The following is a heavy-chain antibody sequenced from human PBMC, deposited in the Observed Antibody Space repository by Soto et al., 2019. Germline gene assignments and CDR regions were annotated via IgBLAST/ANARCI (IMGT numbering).Heavy chain of an antibody. CDR3: ARYAGSSWFDY. CDR1: GGSVSSGSYY. CDR2: INYSGRT. D-gene: IGHD6-13*01. V-gene: IGHV4-61*01. J-gene: IGHJ4*02. Sequence: SETLSLTCTVSGGSVSSGSYYWSWIRQPPGKGLEWIGYINYSGRTNYNPSLKSRVTMSLDTSKNQFSLKLRSVTAVDTAVFYCARYAGSSWFDYWGQGTLVTVPS.